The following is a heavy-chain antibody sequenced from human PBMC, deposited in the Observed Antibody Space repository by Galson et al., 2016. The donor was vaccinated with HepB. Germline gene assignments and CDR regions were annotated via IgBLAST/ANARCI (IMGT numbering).Heavy chain of an antibody. D-gene: IGHD2-2*01. CDR2: IKQDGSEK. CDR3: TRDQGVASFGIVTYYHMDV. J-gene: IGHJ6*03. V-gene: IGHV3-7*03. Sequence: SLRLSCAASGFTFGDYWMGWVRQAPGKGLEWVANIKQDGSEKYSADSVKGRVTILRDNAKNSLHLQMNSLRAEDTAVYYCTRDQGVASFGIVTYYHMDVWGKGTTVIVSS. CDR1: GFTFGDYW.